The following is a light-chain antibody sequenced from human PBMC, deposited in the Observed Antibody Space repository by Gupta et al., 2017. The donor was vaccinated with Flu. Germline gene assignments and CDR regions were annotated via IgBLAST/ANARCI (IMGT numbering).Light chain of an antibody. CDR3: SSYTSTSSLV. CDR1: NNDIGGYDF. V-gene: IGLV2-14*01. J-gene: IGLJ3*02. CDR2: DVS. Sequence: QSALTQPASVSGSPGPSITISCTGTNNDIGGYDFVSWYRHHPGKAPKLIIYDVSSRPSDVSDRFSGSKSGDAAYLTISVLQTEDEGVYYCSSYTSTSSLVFGGGTKVTVL.